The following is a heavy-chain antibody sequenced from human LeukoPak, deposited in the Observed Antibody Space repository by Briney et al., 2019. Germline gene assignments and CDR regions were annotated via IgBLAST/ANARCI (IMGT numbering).Heavy chain of an antibody. Sequence: SETLSLTCSVSGGSISSYYWSWIRQPPGKGLEWIGYIYYSGSTNYNPSLKSRVTISVDTSKNQFSLKLSSVTAADTAVYYCARVGATIDYWGQGTLVTVSS. CDR2: IYYSGST. CDR3: ARVGATIDY. V-gene: IGHV4-59*01. J-gene: IGHJ4*02. D-gene: IGHD1-26*01. CDR1: GGSISSYY.